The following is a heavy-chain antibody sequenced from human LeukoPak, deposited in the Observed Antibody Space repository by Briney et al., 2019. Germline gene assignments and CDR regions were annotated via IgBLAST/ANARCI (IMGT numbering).Heavy chain of an antibody. CDR1: GFTFSSCS. CDR3: ARDPAYYYDSSGVV. Sequence: PGGSLRLSCAASGFTFSSCSMSWVRQASGKGLEWDSSISSSSSYIYYADSVKGRFTISRDNAKNSLYLQMNSLRAEDTAVYYCARDPAYYYDSSGVVWGKGTTVTVSS. D-gene: IGHD3-22*01. V-gene: IGHV3-21*01. CDR2: ISSSSSYI. J-gene: IGHJ6*04.